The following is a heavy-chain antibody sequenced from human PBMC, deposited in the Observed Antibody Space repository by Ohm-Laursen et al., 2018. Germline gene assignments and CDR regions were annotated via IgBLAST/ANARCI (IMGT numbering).Heavy chain of an antibody. CDR3: ARGGSTYCGDDCYTDY. Sequence: SLRLSCSASGFTFSSYGMHWVRQAPGKGLEWVAVISYDGSNKYYADSVKGRFTISRDNSKNTLYLQMNSLRAEDTAVYYCARGGSTYCGDDCYTDYWGQGTLVTVSS. J-gene: IGHJ4*02. CDR1: GFTFSSYG. D-gene: IGHD2-21*02. V-gene: IGHV3-30*03. CDR2: ISYDGSNK.